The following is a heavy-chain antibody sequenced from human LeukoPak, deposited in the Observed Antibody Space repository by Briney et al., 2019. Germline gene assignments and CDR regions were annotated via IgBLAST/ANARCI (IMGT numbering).Heavy chain of an antibody. V-gene: IGHV3-9*01. J-gene: IGHJ4*02. CDR1: GFTFDDYA. CDR3: TRDRARAGGEILDY. D-gene: IGHD3-10*01. CDR2: ISWNSGSI. Sequence: PGGSLRLSCAASGFTFDDYAMHWVRQAPGKGLEWGSGISWNSGSIGYADSVKGRFTISRDNAKNTLYLQMNSLRDEDTAMYYCTRDRARAGGEILDYWGQGTLVTVSS.